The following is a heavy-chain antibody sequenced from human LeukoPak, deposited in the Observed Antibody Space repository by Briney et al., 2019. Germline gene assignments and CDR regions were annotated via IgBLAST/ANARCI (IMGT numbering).Heavy chain of an antibody. J-gene: IGHJ4*02. V-gene: IGHV3-33*01. CDR1: GFTFSSYG. D-gene: IGHD3-10*01. CDR2: IWYDGSNK. CDR3: AREYGSGSYDYLDY. Sequence: GGSLRLSCAASGFTFSSYGMHWVRQAPGKGLEWVAVIWYDGSNKYYADSVKGRFTISRDNSENTLYLQMNSLRAEDTAVYYCAREYGSGSYDYLDYWGQGTLVTVSS.